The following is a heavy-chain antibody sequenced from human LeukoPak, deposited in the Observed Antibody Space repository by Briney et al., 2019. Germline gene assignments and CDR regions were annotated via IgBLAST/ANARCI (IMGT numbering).Heavy chain of an antibody. CDR1: GGSISKQY. Sequence: PSETLSLTCTVSGGSISKQYWTWVRQSAGKGLEWIGRIYGDGTITYNPSLRSRVTMSLDTSKNQISLTLTSVTAADTALYYCARGGVVVTAVRFAYWGQGTLVTVAS. CDR2: IYGDGTI. V-gene: IGHV4-4*07. D-gene: IGHD2-21*02. CDR3: ARGGVVVTAVRFAY. J-gene: IGHJ4*02.